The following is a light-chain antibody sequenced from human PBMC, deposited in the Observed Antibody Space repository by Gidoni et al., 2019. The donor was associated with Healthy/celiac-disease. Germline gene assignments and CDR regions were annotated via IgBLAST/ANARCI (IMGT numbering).Light chain of an antibody. Sequence: DIQIPKPPSSLSASVGDRVTITCGASQRIRSYLNWYKQKPGKAPKLLIYAASSLQSGVPSRFSGSGSGTDFTLTISSLQPEEFATYYCQQSYSTPLCSFGQGTKLEIK. V-gene: IGKV1-39*01. CDR2: AAS. CDR3: QQSYSTPLCS. CDR1: QRIRSY. J-gene: IGKJ2*04.